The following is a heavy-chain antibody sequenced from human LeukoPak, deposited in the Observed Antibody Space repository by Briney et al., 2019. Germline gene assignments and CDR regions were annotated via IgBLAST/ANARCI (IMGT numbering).Heavy chain of an antibody. CDR3: ARDAYTDYGDYPFGYYGMDV. J-gene: IGHJ6*02. CDR1: GGSISSGGYY. CDR2: IYYSGST. V-gene: IGHV4-31*03. D-gene: IGHD4-17*01. Sequence: PSQTLSLTCTVSGGSISSGGYYWSWIRQHPGKGLGWIGYIYYSGSTYYNPSLKSRVTISVDTSKNQFSPKLSSVTAADTAVYYCARDAYTDYGDYPFGYYGMDVWGQGTTVTVSS.